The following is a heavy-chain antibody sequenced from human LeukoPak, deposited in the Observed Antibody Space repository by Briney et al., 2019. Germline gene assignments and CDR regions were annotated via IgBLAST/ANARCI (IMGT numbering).Heavy chain of an antibody. CDR1: GYSISSGYY. CDR2: IYHSGST. V-gene: IGHV4-38-2*01. D-gene: IGHD1-26*01. CDR3: ARVGGSYGGAFDI. Sequence: SETLSLTCAVSGYSISSGYYWGWIRQPPGKGLEWIGSIYHSGSTNYNPSLKSRVTISVDTSKNQFSLKLSSVTAADTAVYYCARVGGSYGGAFDIWGQGTMVTVSS. J-gene: IGHJ3*02.